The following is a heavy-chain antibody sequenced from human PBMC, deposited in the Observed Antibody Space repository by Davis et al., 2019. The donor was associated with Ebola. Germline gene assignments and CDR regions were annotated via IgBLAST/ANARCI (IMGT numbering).Heavy chain of an antibody. CDR1: GGSFSNYY. CDR3: AERGGSV. CDR2: IYYTGST. D-gene: IGHD3-16*01. J-gene: IGHJ4*02. Sequence: PSETLSPTCGVYGGSFSNYYWTWIRQLLGKRLEWFGSIYYTGSTNYNSSLYRRVTISVDTSKNQFSLKLSSVTTVAPAMYFCAERGGSVWGRGTLVTVSS. V-gene: IGHV4-59*01.